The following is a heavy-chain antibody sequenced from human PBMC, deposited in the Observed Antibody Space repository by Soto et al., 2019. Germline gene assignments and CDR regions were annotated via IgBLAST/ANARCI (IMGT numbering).Heavy chain of an antibody. Sequence: EVQLVESGGGLVQPGGSLRLSCAASGFTFSSYWTHRVRQAPGKGLVWVSRIHSDGGTTTYADSVKGRFTMSRDNAKNTLYLQMNTLRAEDTAVYYCARTYGSNSHFDYWGQGNLVTVSS. CDR2: IHSDGGTT. J-gene: IGHJ4*02. V-gene: IGHV3-74*01. D-gene: IGHD4-17*01. CDR1: GFTFSSYW. CDR3: ARTYGSNSHFDY.